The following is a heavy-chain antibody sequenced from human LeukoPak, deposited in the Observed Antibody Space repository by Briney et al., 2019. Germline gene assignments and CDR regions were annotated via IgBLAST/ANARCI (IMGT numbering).Heavy chain of an antibody. CDR1: GFTVTNYY. V-gene: IGHV3-66*01. CDR2: IYSGGDT. J-gene: IGHJ4*02. CDR3: TRDPDG. Sequence: GGSLRLSCAASGFTVTNYYMSWVRQVPGKGLEWVSVIYSGGDTFHADSVKGRFTLSRDNSKNILYLQMNSLRAEDTAVYYCTRDPDGWGQGTLVTVSS.